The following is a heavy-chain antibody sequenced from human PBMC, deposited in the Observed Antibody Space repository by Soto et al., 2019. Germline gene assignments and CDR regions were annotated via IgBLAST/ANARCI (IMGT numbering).Heavy chain of an antibody. J-gene: IGHJ3*02. CDR2: ISFDGTAT. CDR1: GFSFSSSW. D-gene: IGHD2-21*02. V-gene: IGHV3-74*03. CDR3: VRDRRLRGHPFDI. Sequence: EVQLVESGGGLVQPGGSLRLSCAASGFSFSSSWMHWVRQAPGKGLVWVSRISFDGTATTSADAVKGRFIISRDNAKNTLFLQMHNLRADDTVMYYCVRDRRLRGHPFDIWGQGTFVSVSS.